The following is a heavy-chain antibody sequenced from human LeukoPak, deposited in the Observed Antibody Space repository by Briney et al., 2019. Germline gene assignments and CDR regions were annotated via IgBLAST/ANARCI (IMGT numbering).Heavy chain of an antibody. CDR1: GFTFSSYG. CDR3: ARGVSDGPSDYFDY. Sequence: ETGGSLRLSCAASGFTFSSYGMHWVRQAPGKGLEWVAVISYDGSNKYYADSVKGRFTISRDNSKNTLYLQMNSLRAEDTAVYYCARGVSDGPSDYFDYWGQGTLVTVSS. D-gene: IGHD2-21*02. J-gene: IGHJ4*02. V-gene: IGHV3-30*03. CDR2: ISYDGSNK.